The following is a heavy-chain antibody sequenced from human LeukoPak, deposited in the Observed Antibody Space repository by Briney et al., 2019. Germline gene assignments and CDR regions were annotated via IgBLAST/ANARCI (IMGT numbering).Heavy chain of an antibody. J-gene: IGHJ6*03. Sequence: SETLSPTWTVSGGSISSGSYYWSWIRQPAGKGLEGIGRIYTSGSTNYNPSLKSRVTISVDTSKNQFSLKLSSVTAADTAVYYCAREDIVVVPAAISLGYYYYMDVWGKGTTVTVSS. CDR2: IYTSGST. CDR3: AREDIVVVPAAISLGYYYYMDV. D-gene: IGHD2-2*01. CDR1: GGSISSGSYY. V-gene: IGHV4-61*02.